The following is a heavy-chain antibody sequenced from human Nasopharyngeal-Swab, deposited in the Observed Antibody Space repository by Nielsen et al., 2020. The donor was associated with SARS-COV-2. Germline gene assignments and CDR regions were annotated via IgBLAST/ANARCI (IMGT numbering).Heavy chain of an antibody. V-gene: IGHV1-3*01. CDR3: ARVSSDRWLEYYFDY. D-gene: IGHD5-24*01. CDR1: GYTFTSYA. Sequence: VSVKVSCKASGYTFTSYAIHWLRQAPGQSLEWMGWINAGDGSPRYSQKFQGRSTITRDTSAPTAYMELSGLRSEDTAVYYCARVSSDRWLEYYFDYWGQGTLVTVSS. CDR2: INAGDGSP. J-gene: IGHJ4*02.